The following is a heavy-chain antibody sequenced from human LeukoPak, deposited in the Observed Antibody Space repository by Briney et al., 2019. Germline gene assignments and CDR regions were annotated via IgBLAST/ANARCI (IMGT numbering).Heavy chain of an antibody. J-gene: IGHJ4*02. D-gene: IGHD2-2*01. CDR3: ARRYCSSTSCLIDY. CDR1: GFTFSSYS. V-gene: IGHV3-48*04. CDR2: ISSSGTTI. Sequence: GGSLRLSCAASGFTFSSYSMNWVRQAPGKGLEWVSYISSSGTTIYYADSVKGRFTISRDNAKNSLYLQMNSLRAEDTAVYYCARRYCSSTSCLIDYWGQGTLVTVSS.